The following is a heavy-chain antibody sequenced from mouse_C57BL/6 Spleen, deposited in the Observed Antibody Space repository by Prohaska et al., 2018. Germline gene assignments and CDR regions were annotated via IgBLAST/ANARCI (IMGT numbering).Heavy chain of an antibody. D-gene: IGHD1-1*01. Sequence: GAELVRPGASVTLSCKASGYTFTDYEMHWVKQTPVHGLEWIGAIDPETGGTAYNQKFKGKAILTADKSSSTAYMELRSLTSEDSAVYYCTRLDYGSSYNYWGQGTTLTVSS. CDR3: TRLDYGSSYNY. V-gene: IGHV1-15*01. CDR2: IDPETGGT. J-gene: IGHJ2*01. CDR1: GYTFTDYE.